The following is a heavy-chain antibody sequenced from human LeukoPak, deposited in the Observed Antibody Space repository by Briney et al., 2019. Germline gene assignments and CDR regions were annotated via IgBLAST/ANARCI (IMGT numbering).Heavy chain of an antibody. CDR1: GFIFNNYG. D-gene: IGHD3-22*01. CDR2: ISYDGSNK. V-gene: IGHV3-30*03. CDR3: ARPQIDSSGYYFGC. Sequence: GGSLRLSCAASGFIFNNYGMHWVRQAPGKGLEWVAVISYDGSNKYYADSVKGRFTISRDNSKNMLYLQMNGLRAEDTAVYYCARPQIDSSGYYFGCWGQGTLVTVSS. J-gene: IGHJ4*02.